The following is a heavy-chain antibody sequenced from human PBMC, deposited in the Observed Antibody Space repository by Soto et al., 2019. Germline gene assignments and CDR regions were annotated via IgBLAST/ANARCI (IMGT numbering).Heavy chain of an antibody. D-gene: IGHD1-20*01. CDR2: INPDGSST. Sequence: EVHLVESGGGLVQPGGSLRLSCAASGFTFNLYWMHWVRQAPGKGLVWVSRINPDGSSTTYADSVKGRFTISRDNSKNTVYLAMYGLGAEDTAINCGARDNWNAYWGQGALVTVSS. V-gene: IGHV3-74*01. CDR1: GFTFNLYW. CDR3: ARDNWNAY. J-gene: IGHJ4*02.